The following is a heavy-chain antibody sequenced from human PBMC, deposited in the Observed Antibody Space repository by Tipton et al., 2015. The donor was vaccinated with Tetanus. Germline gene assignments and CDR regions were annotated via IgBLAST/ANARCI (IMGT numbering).Heavy chain of an antibody. J-gene: IGHJ3*02. Sequence: TLSLTCTVSDESISSSSYYWGWICHHPGRGLEWIASISNSGTSYNNPSFRSRVTISVDTSKNQFSLKLTSVTAADTAVYYCARRGDYVFYYESSGYLWGAAFDIWGQGTMVSVSA. D-gene: IGHD3-22*01. CDR3: ARRGDYVFYYESSGYLWGAAFDI. V-gene: IGHV4-39*01. CDR1: DESISSSSYY. CDR2: ISNSGTS.